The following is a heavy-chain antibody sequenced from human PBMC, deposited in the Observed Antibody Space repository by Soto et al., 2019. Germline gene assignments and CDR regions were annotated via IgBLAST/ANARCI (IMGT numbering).Heavy chain of an antibody. CDR1: GFTFSNYW. Sequence: PGGSLRLSCAASGFTFSNYWMSWVRQAPGKGLEWVANIKKDGSEKYYVDSVKGRFTISRDNAKNSLYLQMNSLRAEDTAVYDCAREPWNDGWFDPWGQGTLVTVSS. J-gene: IGHJ5*02. CDR3: AREPWNDGWFDP. V-gene: IGHV3-7*03. CDR2: IKKDGSEK. D-gene: IGHD1-1*01.